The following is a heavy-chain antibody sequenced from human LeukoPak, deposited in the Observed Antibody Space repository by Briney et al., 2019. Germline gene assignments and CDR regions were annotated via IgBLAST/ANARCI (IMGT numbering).Heavy chain of an antibody. CDR1: GFTFSSYW. D-gene: IGHD3-10*01. CDR2: IKQDGSEK. CDR3: ARESEMGITMVRASYYMDV. Sequence: SGGSLRLSCAASGFTFSSYWISWVRQAPGKGLEWVANIKQDGSEKYYVDSVKGRFTISRDNAKNSLYLQMNSLRAEDTAVYYCARESEMGITMVRASYYMDVWGKGTTVTVSS. J-gene: IGHJ6*03. V-gene: IGHV3-7*01.